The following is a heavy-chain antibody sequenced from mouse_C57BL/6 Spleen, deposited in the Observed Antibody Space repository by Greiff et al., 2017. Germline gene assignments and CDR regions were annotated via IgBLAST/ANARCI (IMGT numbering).Heavy chain of an antibody. D-gene: IGHD1-1*01. CDR2: INPNYGTT. CDR1: GYSFTDYN. J-gene: IGHJ2*01. Sequence: EVKLQESGPELVKPGASVKISCKASGYSFTDYNMNWVKQSNGKSLEWIGVINPNYGTTSYNQKFKGKATLTVDQSSSTAYMQLNSLTSEDSAVYYCASNYYGSSYFDYWGQGTTLTVSS. V-gene: IGHV1-39*01. CDR3: ASNYYGSSYFDY.